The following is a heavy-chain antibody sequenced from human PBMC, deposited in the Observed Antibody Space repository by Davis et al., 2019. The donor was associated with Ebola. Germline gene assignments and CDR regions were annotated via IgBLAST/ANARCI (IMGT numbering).Heavy chain of an antibody. V-gene: IGHV3-15*07. CDR1: GFTFSNAW. J-gene: IGHJ6*02. CDR3: TTTVKAIFGVVMLPYYYGMDV. D-gene: IGHD3-3*01. CDR2: IKSKTDGGTT. Sequence: PGGSLRLSCAASGFTFSNAWMNWVRQAPGKGLEWVGRIKSKTDGGTTDYAAPVKGRFTISRDDSKNTLYLQMNSLKTEDTAVYYCTTTVKAIFGVVMLPYYYGMDVWGQGTTVTVSS.